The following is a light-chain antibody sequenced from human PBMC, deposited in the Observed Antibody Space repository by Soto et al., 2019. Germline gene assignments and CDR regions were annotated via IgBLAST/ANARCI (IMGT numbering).Light chain of an antibody. CDR1: QGINNF. J-gene: IGKJ1*01. CDR3: QKHDNVPWT. Sequence: DIQMTQSPSSLSASVGDRVTITCRASQGINNFLAWYQQKPGKVPKVLIYDASILQSGVPSRFSGSGSGTDFTLTISSLQPEDVATYYWQKHDNVPWTFGQGTKVEIK. V-gene: IGKV1-27*01. CDR2: DAS.